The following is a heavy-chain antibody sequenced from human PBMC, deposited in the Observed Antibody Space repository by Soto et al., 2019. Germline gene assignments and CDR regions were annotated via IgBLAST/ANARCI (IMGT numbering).Heavy chain of an antibody. CDR3: AREVYCGGGSCYPVADYYYGMDV. V-gene: IGHV3-33*01. D-gene: IGHD2-15*01. CDR2: IWFDGSNK. J-gene: IGHJ6*02. CDR1: GFTFTSYG. Sequence: PGGSLRLSCAASGFTFTSYGMHWVRQAPGKGLEWVAVIWFDGSNKYYSDSVKGRFTISRDNSKNTLYLQMNSLRAEDTAVYYCAREVYCGGGSCYPVADYYYGMDVWGQGTTVTVSS.